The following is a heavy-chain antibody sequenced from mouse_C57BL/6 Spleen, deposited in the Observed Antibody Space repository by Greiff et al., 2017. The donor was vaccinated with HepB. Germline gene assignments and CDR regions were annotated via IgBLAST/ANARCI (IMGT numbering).Heavy chain of an antibody. Sequence: EVKLMESGGGLVQPGGSLKLSCAASGFTFSDYYMYWVRQTPEKRLEWVAYISNGGGSTYYPDTVKGRFTISRDNAKNTLYLQMSRLKSEDTAMYYCARHGLGRAFDYWGQGTTLTVSS. CDR3: ARHGLGRAFDY. D-gene: IGHD3-3*01. V-gene: IGHV5-12*01. J-gene: IGHJ2*01. CDR2: ISNGGGST. CDR1: GFTFSDYY.